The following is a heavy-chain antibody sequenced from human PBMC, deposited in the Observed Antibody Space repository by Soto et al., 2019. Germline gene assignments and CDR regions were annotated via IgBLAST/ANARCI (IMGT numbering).Heavy chain of an antibody. Sequence: EVQLVESGGGLVKPGGSLRLSCAASGFTFSSYSMNWVRQAPGKGLEWVSSISSSSSYIYYADSVKGRFTISRGNAKNSLYLHMNSLRAEDTSVYYCASTNWFGPWGQVTLVTVYS. CDR1: GFTFSSYS. CDR2: ISSSSSYI. CDR3: ASTNWFGP. J-gene: IGHJ5*02. V-gene: IGHV3-21*01.